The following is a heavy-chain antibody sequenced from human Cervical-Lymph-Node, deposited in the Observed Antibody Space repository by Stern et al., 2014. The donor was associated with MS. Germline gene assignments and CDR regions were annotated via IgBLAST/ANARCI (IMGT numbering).Heavy chain of an antibody. CDR2: IISMFGTA. CDR1: GGXXXSFX. Sequence: VQLVESGAEVXXXESSVKVSCXXSGGXXXSFXXXXXXQAPGQGLXWLGWIISMFGTANYAQNLQGRGTFTADESTSTVYMELSSLKSEDTAVYYCARHQGGIAANWGQGTLVTVSS. V-gene: IGHV1-69*01. D-gene: IGHD6-13*01. CDR3: ARHQGGIAAN. J-gene: IGHJ4*02.